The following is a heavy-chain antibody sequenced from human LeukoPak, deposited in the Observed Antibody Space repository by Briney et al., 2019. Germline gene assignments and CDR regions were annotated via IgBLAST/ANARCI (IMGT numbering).Heavy chain of an antibody. D-gene: IGHD1-26*01. Sequence: GGSLRLSCAASGFTFSAYYMSWIRQAPGKGLEWVSYISSSASTIYYSATVEGRFTISRDNAKNSLYLQMNSLKTEDTAVYYCTTGWFSGTYKRYFDYWGQGTLVTVSS. J-gene: IGHJ4*02. CDR3: TTGWFSGTYKRYFDY. CDR1: GFTFSAYY. V-gene: IGHV3-11*01. CDR2: ISSSASTI.